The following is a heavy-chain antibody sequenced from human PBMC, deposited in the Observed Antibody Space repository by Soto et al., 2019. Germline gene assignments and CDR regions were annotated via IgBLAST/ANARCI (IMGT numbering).Heavy chain of an antibody. CDR3: AREKQQQWLVPVWFDP. Sequence: SVKVSCKASGYTFTSYGISWVRQAPVQGLEWMGWISAYNGNTNYAQKLQGRVTMTTDTSTSTAYMELRSLRSDDTAVYYCAREKQQQWLVPVWFDPWGQGTLVTVSS. V-gene: IGHV1-18*04. CDR2: ISAYNGNT. J-gene: IGHJ5*02. D-gene: IGHD6-19*01. CDR1: GYTFTSYG.